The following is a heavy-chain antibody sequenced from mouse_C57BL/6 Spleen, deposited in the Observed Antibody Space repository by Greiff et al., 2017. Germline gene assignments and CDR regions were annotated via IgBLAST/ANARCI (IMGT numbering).Heavy chain of an antibody. V-gene: IGHV1-82*01. CDR2: IYPGDGDT. CDR3: ASQFGGGYFDV. J-gene: IGHJ1*03. Sequence: QVQLQQSGPELVEPGASVKISCKASGYAFSSSWMNWVKQRPGKGLEWIGRIYPGDGDTNYNGKFKGKATLTADKSSSTAYMQLSSLTSEDSAVYFCASQFGGGYFDVWGTGTTVTVSS. CDR1: GYAFSSSW.